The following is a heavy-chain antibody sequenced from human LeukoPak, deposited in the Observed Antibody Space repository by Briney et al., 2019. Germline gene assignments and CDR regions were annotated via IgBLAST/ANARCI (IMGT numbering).Heavy chain of an antibody. V-gene: IGHV1-8*03. D-gene: IGHD1-26*01. CDR3: AGGRERVGATYGTNEEADY. Sequence: ASVKVSCKASGYTFTSYDINWVRQATGQGLEWMGWMNPNSGNTGYAQKFQGRVTITRNTSISTAYMELSSLRSDDTAVYYCAGGRERVGATYGTNEEADYWGQGTLVTVSS. J-gene: IGHJ4*02. CDR2: MNPNSGNT. CDR1: GYTFTSYD.